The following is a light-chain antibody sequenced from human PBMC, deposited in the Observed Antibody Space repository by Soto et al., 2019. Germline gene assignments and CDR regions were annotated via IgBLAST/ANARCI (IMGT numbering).Light chain of an antibody. V-gene: IGKV3-15*01. Sequence: IVMTQSPATLSVSPGERATLSCRASQSVSSNLAWYQQKPGQTPKLLIYVASTRATGIPARFSGSGSGQESTLPLRGLPTDAFALYCCQHYSVWRLTFGGRTKVDFK. CDR3: QHYSVWRLT. J-gene: IGKJ4*01. CDR2: VAS. CDR1: QSVSSN.